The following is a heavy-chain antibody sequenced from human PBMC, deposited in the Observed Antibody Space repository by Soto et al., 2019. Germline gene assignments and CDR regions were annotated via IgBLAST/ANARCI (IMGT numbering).Heavy chain of an antibody. D-gene: IGHD2-15*01. Sequence: LRLSCAASGFTFSSYAMGWVRQGPGKGLEWVAVVSIGGSTHYADSVRGRFTISRDNSKNTLSLQMNSLTAEDTAVYFCAKRRGAGGHLDYWGQGALVTVSS. J-gene: IGHJ4*02. CDR3: AKRRGAGGHLDY. V-gene: IGHV3-23*01. CDR1: GFTFSSYA. CDR2: VSIGGST.